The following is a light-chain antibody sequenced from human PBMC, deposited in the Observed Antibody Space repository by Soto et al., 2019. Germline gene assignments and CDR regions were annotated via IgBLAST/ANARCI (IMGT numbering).Light chain of an antibody. V-gene: IGLV1-44*01. J-gene: IGLJ1*01. CDR2: NNN. CDR1: SSNIGSNT. Sequence: QSVLTQPHSASGTPGQRVTISCSGSSSNIGSNTVNWYQQLPGTAPKLLIYNNNQRPSGVPDRFYGSKSCTSASLAISGLQSEDEADYYCAAWDDSLNGLVFGTGTKLPVL. CDR3: AAWDDSLNGLV.